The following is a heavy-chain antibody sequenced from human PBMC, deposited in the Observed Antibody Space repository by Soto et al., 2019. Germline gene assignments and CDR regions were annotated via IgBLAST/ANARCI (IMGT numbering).Heavy chain of an antibody. D-gene: IGHD3-10*01. CDR1: GYTFNNYG. CDR3: ARVAITFIRGLKVDFYSMDV. CDR2: ISVYNGNK. Sequence: QLVQSGGEVKEPGASVQVSCKASGYTFNNYGITWVRQAPGQGLEWLGWISVYNGNKNYAKKVQGRVSMTADTSTSTAHMELRSLQSDDTAVYFCARVAITFIRGLKVDFYSMDVWGQGTTVTVSS. J-gene: IGHJ6*02. V-gene: IGHV1-18*01.